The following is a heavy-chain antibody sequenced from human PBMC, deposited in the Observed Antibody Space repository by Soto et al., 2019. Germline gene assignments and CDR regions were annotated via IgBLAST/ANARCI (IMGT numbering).Heavy chain of an antibody. Sequence: GGSLRLSCAASGFTFSSYAMHWVRQAPGKGLEWVAVISYDGSNKYYADSVKGRFTISRDNSKNTLYLQMNSLRAEDTAVYYCASTVDIVATIDIGHGRNYYYYGMDVWGQGTTVTVSS. CDR1: GFTFSSYA. D-gene: IGHD5-12*01. J-gene: IGHJ6*02. CDR3: ASTVDIVATIDIGHGRNYYYYGMDV. CDR2: ISYDGSNK. V-gene: IGHV3-30-3*01.